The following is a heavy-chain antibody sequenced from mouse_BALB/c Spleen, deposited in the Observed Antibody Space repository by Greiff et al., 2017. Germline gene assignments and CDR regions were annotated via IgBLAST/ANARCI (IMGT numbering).Heavy chain of an antibody. CDR2: IRLKSNNYAT. J-gene: IGHJ2*01. CDR1: GFTFSNYW. CDR3: TRFHRYDVEDYFDY. D-gene: IGHD2-14*01. Sequence: EVKLVESGGGLVQPGGSMKLSCVASGFTFSNYWMNWVRQSPEKGLEWVAEIRLKSNNYATHYAESVKGRFTISRDDSKSSVYLQMNNLRAEDTGIYYCTRFHRYDVEDYFDYWGQGTTLTVSS. V-gene: IGHV6-6*02.